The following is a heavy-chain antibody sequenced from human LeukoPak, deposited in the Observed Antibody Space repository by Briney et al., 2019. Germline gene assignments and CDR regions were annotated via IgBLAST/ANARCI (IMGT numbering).Heavy chain of an antibody. CDR2: ITSSSSTI. D-gene: IGHD1-26*01. J-gene: IGHJ4*02. V-gene: IGHV3-48*02. CDR1: GFSLSSIS. CDR3: ARNPAGIGDY. Sequence: GSMRLACAAAGFSLSSISMDWDRQAPRKVLEWISFITSSSSTIYYADSVKGRFTVSRDNAKNSLYLQMNILRDEDTAVYYCARNPAGIGDYWGQGTLVTVSS.